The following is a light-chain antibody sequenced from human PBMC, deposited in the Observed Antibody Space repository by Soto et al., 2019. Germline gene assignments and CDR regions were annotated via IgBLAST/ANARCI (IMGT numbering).Light chain of an antibody. J-gene: IGLJ2*01. Sequence: QSALTQPASVSGSPGQSITISCTGTSSDVGGYNYVSWYQQHPGKAPNLMIYDVSNRPSGVSNRFSGSTSGNTASLTISGLQAEDEADYYCSSYTSSSTLVVFGGGTKLTVL. CDR1: SSDVGGYNY. CDR2: DVS. V-gene: IGLV2-14*01. CDR3: SSYTSSSTLVV.